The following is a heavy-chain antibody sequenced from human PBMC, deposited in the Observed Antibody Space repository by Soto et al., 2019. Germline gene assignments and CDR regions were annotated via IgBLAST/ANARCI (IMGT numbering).Heavy chain of an antibody. CDR1: GGSISSSSYY. V-gene: IGHV4-39*01. J-gene: IGHJ6*03. D-gene: IGHD2-2*01. CDR3: ARHVVVPAAKYYYYYYMDV. CDR2: IYYSGST. Sequence: QLQLQESGPGLVKPSETLSLTCTVSGGSISSSSYYWGWIRQPPGKGLEWIGSIYYSGSTYYNPSLKSRVTISVDTSKNQFSLKLSSVTAADTAVYYCARHVVVPAAKYYYYYYMDVWGKGTTVTVSS.